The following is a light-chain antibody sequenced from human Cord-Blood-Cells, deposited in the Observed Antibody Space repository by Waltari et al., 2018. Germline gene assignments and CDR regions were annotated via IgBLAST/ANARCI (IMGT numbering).Light chain of an antibody. CDR1: QSVSSY. J-gene: IGKJ5*01. V-gene: IGKV3-11*01. Sequence: IVLTQSPATLSLSAVERATLSCRASQSVSSYLAWYQQKPGQAPSLLIYDASNRATGIPARFSGSGSGTDFTLTISSLEPEDFAVYYCQQRSNWPPITFGQGTRLEIK. CDR3: QQRSNWPPIT. CDR2: DAS.